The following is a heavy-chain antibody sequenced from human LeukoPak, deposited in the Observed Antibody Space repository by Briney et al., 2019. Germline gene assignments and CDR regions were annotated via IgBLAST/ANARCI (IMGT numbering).Heavy chain of an antibody. J-gene: IGHJ4*02. CDR1: GFTLSSYE. D-gene: IGHD6-13*01. Sequence: QPGGSPRLSCAASGFTLSSYEMNWVRLAPGKGLEWISYISRTGNSIYYADSVKGRFTISRDSAKNSLYLQMNSLRAEDTAVYYCARGPYSSNWYVDYWGQGTLVTVAS. CDR3: ARGPYSSNWYVDY. V-gene: IGHV3-48*03. CDR2: ISRTGNSI.